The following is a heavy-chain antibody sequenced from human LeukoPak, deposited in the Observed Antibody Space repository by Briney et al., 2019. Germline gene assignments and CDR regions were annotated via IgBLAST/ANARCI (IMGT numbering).Heavy chain of an antibody. Sequence: SETLSLTCTVSGGSISSGGYYWSWIRQPPGKGLEWIGYIYHSGSTNYNPSLKSRVTISVDKSKNQFSLKLSSVTAADTAVYYCARSIVVVGSAFDIWGQGTMVTVSS. D-gene: IGHD2-15*01. J-gene: IGHJ3*02. CDR3: ARSIVVVGSAFDI. CDR1: GGSISSGGYY. CDR2: IYHSGST. V-gene: IGHV4-30-2*01.